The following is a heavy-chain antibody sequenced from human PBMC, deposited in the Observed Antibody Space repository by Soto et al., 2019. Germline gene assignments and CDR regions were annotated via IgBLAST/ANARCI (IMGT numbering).Heavy chain of an antibody. D-gene: IGHD3-22*01. J-gene: IGHJ6*02. CDR3: ARHPDVARRLFGAPYYYYGMDV. CDR1: GGSISSSSYY. Sequence: SETLSLTCTVSGGSISSSSYYWGWIRQPPGKGLEWIGSIYYSGSTYYNPSLKSRVTISVDTSKNQFSLKLSSVTAADTAVYYCARHPDVARRLFGAPYYYYGMDVWGQGTTVTVSS. V-gene: IGHV4-39*01. CDR2: IYYSGST.